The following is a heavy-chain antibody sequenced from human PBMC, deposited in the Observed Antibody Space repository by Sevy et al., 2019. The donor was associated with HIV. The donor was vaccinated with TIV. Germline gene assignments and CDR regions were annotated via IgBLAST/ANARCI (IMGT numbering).Heavy chain of an antibody. CDR1: GFTFSSYE. Sequence: GGSLRLSCAASGFTFSSYEMSWVRQAPGKGLEWVSPINYIDRYIKYADSVRGRFTISRDNPKNSVSLRMNSLRDDDTAMYYCARLQSCGGSCYTFDSWGQGPWSPSPQ. CDR3: ARLQSCGGSCYTFDS. J-gene: IGHJ4*02. V-gene: IGHV3-21*06. D-gene: IGHD2-15*01. CDR2: INYIDRYI.